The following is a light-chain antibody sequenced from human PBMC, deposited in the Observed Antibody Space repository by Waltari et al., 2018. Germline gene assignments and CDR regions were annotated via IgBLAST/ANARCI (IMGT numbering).Light chain of an antibody. V-gene: IGKV3-15*01. CDR3: QQYNNWPPLT. Sequence: EIVMTQSPATLSVSPGARATFSCRASQSVSSNLAWYQQKPGQAPRLLIYGASTRATGIPARFSGSGSGTEFTLTISSLQSEDFAVYYCQQYNNWPPLTFGGGTKVEIK. CDR1: QSVSSN. J-gene: IGKJ4*01. CDR2: GAS.